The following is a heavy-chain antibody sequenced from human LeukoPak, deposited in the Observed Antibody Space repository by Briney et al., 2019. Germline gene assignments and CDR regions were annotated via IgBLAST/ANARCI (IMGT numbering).Heavy chain of an antibody. CDR1: GFTFSSYW. Sequence: GGSLRLSCAASGFTFSSYWMSWVRQAPGKGLEWVANIKQDGSEKYYVDSVKGRFTISRDNAKNSLYLQMNSLRAEDTAVYYCARDLSRGGIVGATTGYWGQGTLVTVSS. J-gene: IGHJ4*02. D-gene: IGHD1-26*01. CDR2: IKQDGSEK. CDR3: ARDLSRGGIVGATTGY. V-gene: IGHV3-7*01.